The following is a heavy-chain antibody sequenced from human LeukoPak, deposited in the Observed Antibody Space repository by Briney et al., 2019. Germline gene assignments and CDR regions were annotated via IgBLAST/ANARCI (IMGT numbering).Heavy chain of an antibody. CDR1: GFTFSSYA. Sequence: GGSLRLSCAASGFTFSSYAMHWVRQAPGKGLEYVSAISSNGGSTYYANSVKGRFTISRDNSKNTLYLQMGSLRAEDMAVYYCARDEGVVPAAPFDYWGQGTLVTVSS. D-gene: IGHD2-2*01. CDR3: ARDEGVVPAAPFDY. V-gene: IGHV3-64*01. J-gene: IGHJ4*02. CDR2: ISSNGGST.